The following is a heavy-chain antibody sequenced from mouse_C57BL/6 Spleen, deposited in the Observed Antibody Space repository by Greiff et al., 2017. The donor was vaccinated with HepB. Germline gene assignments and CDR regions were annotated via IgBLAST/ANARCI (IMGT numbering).Heavy chain of an antibody. CDR1: GYTFTSYW. Sequence: QVQLQQPGAELVKPGASVKLSCKASGYTFTSYWMQWVKQRPGQGLEWIGEIDPSDSYTNYNQKFKGKATVTVDTSSSTAYMQLSSLTPEDSAVYYCARRGYYGSREYFDVWGTGTTVTVSS. CDR2: IDPSDSYT. J-gene: IGHJ1*03. CDR3: ARRGYYGSREYFDV. V-gene: IGHV1-50*01. D-gene: IGHD1-1*01.